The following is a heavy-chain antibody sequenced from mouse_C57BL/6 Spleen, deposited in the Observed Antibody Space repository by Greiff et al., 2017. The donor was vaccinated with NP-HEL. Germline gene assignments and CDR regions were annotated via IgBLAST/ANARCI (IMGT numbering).Heavy chain of an antibody. CDR1: GYSITSDY. D-gene: IGHD2-4*01. J-gene: IGHJ2*01. Sequence: EVMLVESGPGLAKPSQTLSLTCSVTGYSITSDYWNWIRKFPGNKLEYMGYISYSGSTYYKPSLKSRISITRDTSKDQYYLQLNFVTTEDTSTYSCARDTNYDYDDYYLDYWGQGTTLTVSS. CDR2: ISYSGST. CDR3: ARDTNYDYDDYYLDY. V-gene: IGHV3-8*01.